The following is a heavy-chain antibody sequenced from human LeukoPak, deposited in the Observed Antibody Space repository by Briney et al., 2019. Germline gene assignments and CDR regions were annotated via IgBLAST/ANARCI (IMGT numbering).Heavy chain of an antibody. CDR3: ARCIQLGGNLDY. J-gene: IGHJ4*02. CDR1: GGSVGGYY. D-gene: IGHD5-18*01. Sequence: RSESLSPARPLYGGSVGGYYCSWVRQPAGKGLEWIGEINHSGSTNYNPSLKSRVTISVDTSKNQFSLKLSSVTAADTAVYYCARCIQLGGNLDYWGQGTLVTVSS. CDR2: INHSGST. V-gene: IGHV4-34*01.